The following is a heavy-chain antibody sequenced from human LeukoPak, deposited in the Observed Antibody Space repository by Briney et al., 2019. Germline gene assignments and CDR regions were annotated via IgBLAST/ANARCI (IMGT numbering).Heavy chain of an antibody. J-gene: IGHJ5*02. CDR3: ARGAYYDFWSGYYTGGDWFDP. Sequence: SGGSLRLSCAASGFTFSSYSMIGVRQAPGKGLEWGASISSRSSYIYYADSVKGRFTISRDNAKNSLYLQMNSLRAEDTAVYYCARGAYYDFWSGYYTGGDWFDPWRQGTLVTVSS. D-gene: IGHD3-3*01. CDR2: ISSRSSYI. V-gene: IGHV3-21*01. CDR1: GFTFSSYS.